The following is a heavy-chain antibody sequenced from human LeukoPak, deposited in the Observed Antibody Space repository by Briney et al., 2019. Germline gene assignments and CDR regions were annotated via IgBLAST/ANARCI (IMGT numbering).Heavy chain of an antibody. CDR1: GYTFTSYG. CDR2: INPNSGGT. D-gene: IGHD5-24*01. Sequence: GASVKVSCKASGYTFTSYGISWVRQAPGQGLEWMGWINPNSGGTNYAQKFQGRVTMTRDTSISTAYMELSRLRSDDTAVYYCARDGDGYNPWGQGTLVTVSS. V-gene: IGHV1-2*02. J-gene: IGHJ4*02. CDR3: ARDGDGYNP.